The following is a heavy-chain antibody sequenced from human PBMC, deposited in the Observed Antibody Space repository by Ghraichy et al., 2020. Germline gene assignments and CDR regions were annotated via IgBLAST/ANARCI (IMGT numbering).Heavy chain of an antibody. CDR2: IDWDDDK. J-gene: IGHJ5*02. CDR1: EFSLSTSGMC. CDR3: ARGYSGNYYSWFDP. D-gene: IGHD1-26*01. V-gene: IGHV2-70*17. Sequence: SGPTLVKPTQTLTLTCTFSEFSLSTSGMCVSWIRQPPGKALEWLAHIDWDDDKFYSTSLKTRLTISKDTSKNQVVLTMSNMDPVDTATYYCARGYSGNYYSWFDPGGQGILVTVSS.